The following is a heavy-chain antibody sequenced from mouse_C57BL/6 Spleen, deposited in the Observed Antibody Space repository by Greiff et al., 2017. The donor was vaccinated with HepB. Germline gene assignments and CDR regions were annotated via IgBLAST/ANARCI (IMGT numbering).Heavy chain of an antibody. CDR3: AREGRGPYFDY. Sequence: VQRVESGPELVKPGASVKISCKASGYAFSSSWMNWVKQRPGKGLEWIGRIYPGDGDTNYNGKFKGKATLTADKSSSTAYMQLSSLTSEDSAVYFCAREGRGPYFDYWGQGTTLTVSS. J-gene: IGHJ2*01. CDR1: GYAFSSSW. CDR2: IYPGDGDT. D-gene: IGHD3-3*01. V-gene: IGHV1-82*01.